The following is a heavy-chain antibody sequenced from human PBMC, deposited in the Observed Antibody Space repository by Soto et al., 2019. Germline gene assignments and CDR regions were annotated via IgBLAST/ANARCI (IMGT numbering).Heavy chain of an antibody. J-gene: IGHJ4*02. V-gene: IGHV4-31*03. Sequence: QVQLQESGPGLVKPSQTLSLTCTVSGLSISSGGYYWSWIRQHPGKGLEWIGYIYYSGSTYYNPSLKSRVTISVDTSKNQFSLKLSSVTAADTAVYYCARAAARNYYDSRGAVDYWGQGTLVTVSS. CDR1: GLSISSGGYY. CDR2: IYYSGST. D-gene: IGHD3-22*01. CDR3: ARAAARNYYDSRGAVDY.